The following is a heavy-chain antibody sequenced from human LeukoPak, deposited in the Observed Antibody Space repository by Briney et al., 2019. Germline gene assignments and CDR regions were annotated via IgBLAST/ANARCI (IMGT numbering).Heavy chain of an antibody. J-gene: IGHJ3*02. Sequence: GGSLRLSCAASGFTFSSYSMNWVRQAPGKGLEWVSVIYSGGSTYYADSVKGRFTISRHNSKNTLYLQMNSLRAEDTAVYYCARDSEAFDIWGQGTMVTVSS. CDR2: IYSGGST. CDR3: ARDSEAFDI. CDR1: GFTFSSYS. V-gene: IGHV3-53*04.